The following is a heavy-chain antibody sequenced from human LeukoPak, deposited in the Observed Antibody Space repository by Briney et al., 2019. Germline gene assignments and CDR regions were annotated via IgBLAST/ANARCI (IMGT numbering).Heavy chain of an antibody. CDR1: GFTFSSYD. J-gene: IGHJ4*02. CDR2: IDTAGNT. CDR3: ARTSKVTSVMGI. D-gene: IGHD3-16*01. V-gene: IGHV3-13*04. Sequence: GGSLRLSCAASGFTFSSYDMHWVRQATGKGLEWVSAIDTAGNTFYPGSVRGRFTISRENAKNSLYLQMNNVRAGDTAVYYCARTSKVTSVMGIWGQGTLVTVSS.